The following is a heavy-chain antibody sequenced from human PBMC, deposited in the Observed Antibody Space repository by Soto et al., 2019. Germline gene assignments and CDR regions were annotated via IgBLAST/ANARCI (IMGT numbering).Heavy chain of an antibody. CDR2: ISGSGGST. D-gene: IGHD3-3*01. CDR1: GFTFSSYA. V-gene: IGHV3-23*01. J-gene: IGHJ2*01. Sequence: GGSLRLSCAASGFTFSSYAMSWVRQAPGKGLEWVSAISGSGGSTYYADSVKGRFTISRGNSKNTLYLQMNSLRAEDTAVYYCAKDNGITIFGVVNDWYFDLWGRGTLVTVSS. CDR3: AKDNGITIFGVVNDWYFDL.